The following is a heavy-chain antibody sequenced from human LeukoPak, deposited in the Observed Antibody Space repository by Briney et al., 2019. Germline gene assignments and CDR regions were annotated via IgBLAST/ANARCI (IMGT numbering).Heavy chain of an antibody. CDR2: ISSSSSSI. CDR1: GFTLSSYS. Sequence: PGGSLRVSCAASGFTLSSYSMNWVRQAPGERLEWVSFISSSSSSIYYADSVKGRFTISRDNAKNSLHLQMNSLTAEDTAVYYCARGGEMATIGFDYWGQGTLVTVSS. D-gene: IGHD5-24*01. V-gene: IGHV3-21*01. J-gene: IGHJ4*02. CDR3: ARGGEMATIGFDY.